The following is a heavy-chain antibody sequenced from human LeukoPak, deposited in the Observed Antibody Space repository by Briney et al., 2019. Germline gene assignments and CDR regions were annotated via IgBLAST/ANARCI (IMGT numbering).Heavy chain of an antibody. Sequence: KSSETLSLTCAVYGGSFSGYYWSWIRQPPGKGLEWIGEINHSGSTNYNPSLKSRVTISVDTSKNQFSLKLSSVTAADTAVYYCAREIAAADYYYYYYMDVWGKGTTVTVSS. D-gene: IGHD6-13*01. CDR2: INHSGST. CDR1: GGSFSGYY. J-gene: IGHJ6*03. CDR3: AREIAAADYYYYYYMDV. V-gene: IGHV4-34*01.